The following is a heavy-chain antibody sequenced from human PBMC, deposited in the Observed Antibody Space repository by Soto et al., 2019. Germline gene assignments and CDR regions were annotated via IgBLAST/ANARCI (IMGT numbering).Heavy chain of an antibody. D-gene: IGHD2-21*02. CDR1: GFTFSDYT. CDR3: ARAAVVTAIHLDY. CDR2: ISSISDYI. V-gene: IGHV3-21*01. Sequence: GSLRLSCAASGFTFSDYTMNWVRQAPGKGLEWVSSISSISDYIYYADAVKGRFTISRDNAKNSLYLQMNSLRAEDTAVYYCARAAVVTAIHLDYWGQGTLVTVSS. J-gene: IGHJ4*02.